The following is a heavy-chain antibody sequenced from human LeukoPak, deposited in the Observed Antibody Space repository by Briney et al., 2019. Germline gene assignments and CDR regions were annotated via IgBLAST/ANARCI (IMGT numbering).Heavy chain of an antibody. CDR2: ISGSGGST. V-gene: IGHV3-23*01. CDR1: GFTFSSYA. D-gene: IGHD3-16*02. J-gene: IGHJ3*02. CDR3: AKIPYDYFWGSYHYRDDAFDI. Sequence: PGGSLRLSCAASGFTFSSYAMSWVRQAPGKGLEWVSAISGSGGSTYYADSVKGRFTISRDNSKNTLYLRMNSLRAEDTAVYFCAKIPYDYFWGSYHYRDDAFDIWGQGTMVTVSS.